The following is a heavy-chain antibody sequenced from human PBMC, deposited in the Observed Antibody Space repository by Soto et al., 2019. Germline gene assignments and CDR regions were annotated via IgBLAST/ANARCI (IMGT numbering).Heavy chain of an antibody. V-gene: IGHV4-59*01. Sequence: LSLTCTVSGGSISSYYWSWIRQPPGKGLEWIGYIYYSGSTNYNPSLKSRATISVDTSKNQFSLKLSSVTAADTAVYYCARYTMDYDILTGYRPPFYYGMDVWGQGTTVTVSS. J-gene: IGHJ6*02. D-gene: IGHD3-9*01. CDR1: GGSISSYY. CDR3: ARYTMDYDILTGYRPPFYYGMDV. CDR2: IYYSGST.